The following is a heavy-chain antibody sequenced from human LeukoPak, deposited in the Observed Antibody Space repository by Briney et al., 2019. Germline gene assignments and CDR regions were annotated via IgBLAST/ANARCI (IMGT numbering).Heavy chain of an antibody. CDR1: GYTFSSYD. Sequence: ASVKVSCKTSGYTFSSYDINWVRQATGQGFEWMGWMNPNSGNSGYAQKFQGRFTITRNASIRTAYMELSSLRSEDTAVYYCARLRQHDKYTWFDPWGQGTLVTVSS. J-gene: IGHJ5*02. CDR2: MNPNSGNS. D-gene: IGHD3-22*01. CDR3: ARLRQHDKYTWFDP. V-gene: IGHV1-8*03.